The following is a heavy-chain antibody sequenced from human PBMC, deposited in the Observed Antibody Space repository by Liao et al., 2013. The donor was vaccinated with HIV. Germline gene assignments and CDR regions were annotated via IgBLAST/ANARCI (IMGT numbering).Heavy chain of an antibody. V-gene: IGHV4-4*07. Sequence: VQLQESGPGLVKPSETLSLTCTVSGGSINFYFWSWFRQPAGKGLEWMGRVFSSGSTTYNPSLKGRATMTVDTSKNQFSLKLSSVTAADTAVYYCARDKRWLQFRVDAFDIWGQGTMLIVSS. CDR3: ARDKRWLQFRVDAFDI. J-gene: IGHJ3*02. CDR2: VFSSGST. D-gene: IGHD5-24*01. CDR1: GGSINFYF.